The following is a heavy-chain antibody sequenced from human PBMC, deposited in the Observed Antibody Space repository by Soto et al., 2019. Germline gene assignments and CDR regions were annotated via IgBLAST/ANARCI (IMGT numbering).Heavy chain of an antibody. Sequence: SETLSLTCAVYDGSFNDHYWSWIRQPPGKGLEWIGEINHSGSTNYNPSLKSRLTISVDTSKNQFSLKVTSLTAADTAVYYCARRIAHGASYFDPWGRGTLLTVSS. D-gene: IGHD3-16*01. V-gene: IGHV4-34*01. CDR3: ARRIAHGASYFDP. CDR1: DGSFNDHY. J-gene: IGHJ4*02. CDR2: INHSGST.